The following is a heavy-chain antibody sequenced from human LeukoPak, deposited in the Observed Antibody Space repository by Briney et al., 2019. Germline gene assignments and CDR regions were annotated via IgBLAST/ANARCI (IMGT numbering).Heavy chain of an antibody. D-gene: IGHD3-3*01. Sequence: GGSLRLSCAASGFTFSSYAMSWVRQAPGKGLEWVSAISGSGGSTYYADSVKGRFTISRDNSKNTLYLQMNSLRAEDTAVYYCAKNSYDFWSGPPPYYFDYWGQGTLVTVSS. CDR1: GFTFSSYA. CDR3: AKNSYDFWSGPPPYYFDY. J-gene: IGHJ4*02. V-gene: IGHV3-23*01. CDR2: ISGSGGST.